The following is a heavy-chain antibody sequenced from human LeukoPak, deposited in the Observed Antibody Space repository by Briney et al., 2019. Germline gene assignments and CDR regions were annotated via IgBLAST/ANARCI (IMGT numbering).Heavy chain of an antibody. D-gene: IGHD4-17*01. CDR2: INHGGST. V-gene: IGHV4-34*01. J-gene: IGHJ6*02. CDR1: GGSFSGYY. Sequence: PSETLSLTCAVYGGSFSGYYWSWIRQPPGKGLEWVGQINHGGSTNYHPSLKSRVTTSVDTSRNQFSLKLSSVTAADTAVYYCASWTVTTYYYYYAMDVWGQGTTVTVSS. CDR3: ASWTVTTYYYYYAMDV.